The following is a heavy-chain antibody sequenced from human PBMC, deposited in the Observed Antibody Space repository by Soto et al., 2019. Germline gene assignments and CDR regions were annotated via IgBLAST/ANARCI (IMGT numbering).Heavy chain of an antibody. CDR2: ISGSGGST. J-gene: IGHJ4*02. CDR3: AKGGVRGVKTDY. CDR1: GFTFSSYA. D-gene: IGHD3-10*01. Sequence: EVQLLESGGGLVQPGGSLRLSCAASGFTFSSYAMIWVRQAPGKGLEWVSAISGSGGSTYYADSVKGRFTISRDNSKNTLYLQMNSLRAEDTAVYYCAKGGVRGVKTDYWGQRTLVTVSS. V-gene: IGHV3-23*01.